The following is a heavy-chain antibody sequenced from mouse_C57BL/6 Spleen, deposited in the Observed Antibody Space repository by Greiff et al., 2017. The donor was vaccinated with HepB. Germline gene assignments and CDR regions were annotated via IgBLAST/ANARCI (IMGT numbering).Heavy chain of an antibody. D-gene: IGHD1-1*01. J-gene: IGHJ3*01. V-gene: IGHV5-6*01. CDR3: ARHRSGSSAWFAY. CDR1: GFTFSSYG. Sequence: DVQLVESGGDLVKPGGSLKLSCAASGFTFSSYGMSWVRQTPDKRLEWVATISSGGSYTYYPDSVKGRFTISRDNAKNTLYLQMSSLKSEDTAMYYCARHRSGSSAWFAYWGQGTLVTVSA. CDR2: ISSGGSYT.